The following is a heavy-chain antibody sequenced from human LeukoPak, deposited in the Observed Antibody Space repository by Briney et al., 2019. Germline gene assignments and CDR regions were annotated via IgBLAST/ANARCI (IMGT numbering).Heavy chain of an antibody. V-gene: IGHV1-2*02. CDR1: GYTFTGYY. D-gene: IGHD1-26*01. CDR3: ARSGSYYHYYYYMDV. Sequence: GASVKVSCKASGYTFTGYYMHWVRQAPGQGLEWMGWINPNSGGTNYGQKFQGRVTMTRDTSISTAYMELSRLRSDDTAVYYCARSGSYYHYYYYMDVWGKGTTVTVSS. CDR2: INPNSGGT. J-gene: IGHJ6*03.